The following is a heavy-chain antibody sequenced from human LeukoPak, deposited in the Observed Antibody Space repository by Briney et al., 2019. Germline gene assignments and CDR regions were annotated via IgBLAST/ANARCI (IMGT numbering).Heavy chain of an antibody. CDR3: ARDKDTADGYMDV. J-gene: IGHJ6*03. Sequence: GGSLRLSCAASGFTFSRYWMSWVRQAPGKGLEWVANIKQDGSEKYYVDSVNGRFTISRDNAKNSLYLQMNSLRAEDTAVYYCARDKDTADGYMDVWGKGTTVTVSS. CDR2: IKQDGSEK. V-gene: IGHV3-7*01. CDR1: GFTFSRYW. D-gene: IGHD5-18*01.